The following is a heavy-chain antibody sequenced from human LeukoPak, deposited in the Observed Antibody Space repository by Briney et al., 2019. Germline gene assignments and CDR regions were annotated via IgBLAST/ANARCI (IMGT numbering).Heavy chain of an antibody. CDR3: ARDQLGYCSGGSCYFPKISHRY. CDR1: GFTFSSYW. CDR2: IKQDGSEK. D-gene: IGHD2-15*01. J-gene: IGHJ4*02. V-gene: IGHV3-7*01. Sequence: GGSLRLSCAASGFTFSSYWMSWVRQAPGKGLEWVANIKQDGSEKYYVDSVKGRFTISRDNAKNSLYLQMNSLRAEDTAVYYCARDQLGYCSGGSCYFPKISHRYWGQGTLVTVSS.